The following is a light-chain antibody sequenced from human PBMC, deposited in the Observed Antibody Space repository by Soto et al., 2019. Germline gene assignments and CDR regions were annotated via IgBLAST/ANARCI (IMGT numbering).Light chain of an antibody. V-gene: IGKV1-5*01. CDR2: DAS. CDR3: QQYSSRST. J-gene: IGKJ1*01. CDR1: QSISNW. Sequence: DIHMTQSPSTLPASVGDIVNITFRASQSISNWLAWYQQKPGKAPNLLIYDASSLQSGVPSRFSGSGFGTEFTLTISSLQPGDFATYYCQQYSSRSTFGQGTKVDIK.